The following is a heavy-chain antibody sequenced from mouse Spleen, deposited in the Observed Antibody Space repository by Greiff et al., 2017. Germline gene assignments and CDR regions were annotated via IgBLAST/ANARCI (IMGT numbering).Heavy chain of an antibody. CDR1: GFTFSSYA. V-gene: IGHV5-9-3*01. CDR2: ISSGGSYT. CDR3: ARHETGFDY. D-gene: IGHD4-1*01. Sequence: EVKLVESGGGLVKPGGSLKLSCAASGFTFSSYAMSWVRQTPEKRLEWVATISSGGSYTYYPDSVKGRFTISRDNAKNTLYLQMSSLRSEDTAMYYCARHETGFDYWGQGTTLTVSS. J-gene: IGHJ2*01.